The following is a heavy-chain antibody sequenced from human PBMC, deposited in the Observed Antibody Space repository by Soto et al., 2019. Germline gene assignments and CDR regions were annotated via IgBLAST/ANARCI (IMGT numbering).Heavy chain of an antibody. CDR3: ARAFGSTMPSLI. CDR1: GGPISSYY. J-gene: IGHJ4*02. CDR2: IYYTGST. D-gene: IGHD2-2*01. V-gene: IGHV4-59*01. Sequence: QVQLQEWGPGLVEPSETLSLTCTVSGGPISSYYWSWIRQPPGKGLEWIGYIYYTGSTNYNPSLKSRVTISVDTSKNQFSLKLRSVTAADTAVYYCARAFGSTMPSLIWGQGTLVTVSS.